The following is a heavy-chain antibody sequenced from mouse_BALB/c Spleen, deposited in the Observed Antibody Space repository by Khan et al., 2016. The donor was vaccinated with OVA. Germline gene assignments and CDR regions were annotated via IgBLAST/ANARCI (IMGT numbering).Heavy chain of an antibody. CDR3: ARSYGSWAMDY. CDR1: GDSITSGF. Sequence: EVQLQESGPSLVKPSQTLSLTCSVTGDSITSGFWNWIRKFPGNKFEYMGYVTYSGNTYYNPSLKSRISIPRDTSKCQSYLQLNSVTTEDTATYYCARSYGSWAMDYWGQGTSVTVSS. CDR2: VTYSGNT. D-gene: IGHD1-1*01. J-gene: IGHJ4*01. V-gene: IGHV3-8*02.